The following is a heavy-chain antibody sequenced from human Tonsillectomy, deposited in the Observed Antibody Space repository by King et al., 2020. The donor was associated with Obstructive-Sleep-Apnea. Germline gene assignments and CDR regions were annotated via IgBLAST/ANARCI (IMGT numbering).Heavy chain of an antibody. CDR2: ISYDGSKK. J-gene: IGHJ3*02. Sequence: VQLVESGGGVVQPGRSLRLSCAASGFTFSSYAMHWVRQAPGKGLEWVAVISYDGSKKYYADSVKGRFTISRDNSKNTLYLQMNSLRAEDTAVYYCARDRRYSYGLDAFDIWGQGTMVTVSS. CDR3: ARDRRYSYGLDAFDI. D-gene: IGHD5-18*01. CDR1: GFTFSSYA. V-gene: IGHV3-30*04.